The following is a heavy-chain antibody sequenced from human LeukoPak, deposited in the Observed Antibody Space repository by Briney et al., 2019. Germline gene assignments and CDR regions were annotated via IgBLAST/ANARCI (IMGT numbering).Heavy chain of an antibody. CDR2: IYYTGST. V-gene: IGHV4-59*01. CDR1: GGSFSNYF. D-gene: IGHD5-18*01. CDR3: ARARMVTFFDE. Sequence: SETLSLSCSVSGGSFSNYFWSWIRQPPGKGLEGIGFIYYTGSTSFNPSLRGRVSISLDTSKHQFSLNLTSVTAADTAKYYCARARMVTFFDEWGPGTLVTVSS. J-gene: IGHJ4*02.